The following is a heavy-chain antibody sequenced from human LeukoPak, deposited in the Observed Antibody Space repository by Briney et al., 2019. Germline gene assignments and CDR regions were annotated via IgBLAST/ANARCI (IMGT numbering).Heavy chain of an antibody. CDR1: GFTFSDYS. D-gene: IGHD5-24*01. J-gene: IGHJ4*02. CDR3: AKDIFPRDGYNY. Sequence: GGSLRLSCAASGFTFSDYSMNWVRQAPGKGLEWVSLISGDGGSTYCADSVKGRFTISRDNSKNSLYLQMNSLRTEDTALYYCAKDIFPRDGYNYWGQGTLVTVSS. V-gene: IGHV3-43*02. CDR2: ISGDGGST.